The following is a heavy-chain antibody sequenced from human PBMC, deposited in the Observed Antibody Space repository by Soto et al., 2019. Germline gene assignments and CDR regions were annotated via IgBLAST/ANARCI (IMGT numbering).Heavy chain of an antibody. CDR2: IYYSGIT. D-gene: IGHD3-16*01. CDR1: GASISTYY. V-gene: IGHV4-59*08. CDR3: ARHSKLGFDQ. J-gene: IGHJ4*02. Sequence: PSESLSLTCTVSGASISTYYWSWIRQPPGKGLECIGYIYYSGITNYNPSLKSRVTMSVDTSKNQLSLKLSSVTAADTAVYYCARHSKLGFDQWGQGALVTVSS.